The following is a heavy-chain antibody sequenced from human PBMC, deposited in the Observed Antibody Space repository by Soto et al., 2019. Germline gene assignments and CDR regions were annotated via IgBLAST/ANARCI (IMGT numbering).Heavy chain of an antibody. J-gene: IGHJ6*02. CDR1: GFTFSSYG. V-gene: IGHV3-30*18. CDR2: ISYDGSNK. D-gene: IGHD1-1*01. Sequence: GGSLRLSCAASGFTFSSYGMHWVRQAPGKGLEWVAVISYDGSNKYYADSVKGRFTISRDNSKNTLYLQMNSLRAEDTAVYYCAKDATRVNWNDPGYDYYYGMDVWGQGTTVTVSS. CDR3: AKDATRVNWNDPGYDYYYGMDV.